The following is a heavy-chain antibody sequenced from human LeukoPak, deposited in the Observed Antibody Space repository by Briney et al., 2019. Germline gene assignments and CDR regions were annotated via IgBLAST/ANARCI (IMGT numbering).Heavy chain of an antibody. CDR3: ARVLVANLLHFDY. V-gene: IGHV4-30-2*01. Sequence: PSETLSLTCAVSGGSISSDSYSWSWIRQPPGKGLEWIGYIYHSGTTYYNSSLKSRVTISVDRSKNQFSLKVTPVTAADTAVYYCARVLVANLLHFDYWGQGTLVTVSS. D-gene: IGHD5-12*01. CDR2: IYHSGTT. CDR1: GGSISSDSYS. J-gene: IGHJ4*02.